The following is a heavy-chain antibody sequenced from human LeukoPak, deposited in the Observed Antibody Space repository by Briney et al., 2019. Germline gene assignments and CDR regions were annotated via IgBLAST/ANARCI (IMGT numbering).Heavy chain of an antibody. CDR1: GYSFTSYW. V-gene: IGHV5-51*01. D-gene: IGHD2-8*01. J-gene: IGHJ6*03. Sequence: GESLKISCKGSGYSFTSYWIGCVRQMPGKGLEWIGISYPDDSDTRYSPSFEGKVIISVEKSIRTASLQWSSLKASDTATYYCARHGHCTNGVCYSNYYYYMDVWGKGTTVTVSS. CDR2: SYPDDSDT. CDR3: ARHGHCTNGVCYSNYYYYMDV.